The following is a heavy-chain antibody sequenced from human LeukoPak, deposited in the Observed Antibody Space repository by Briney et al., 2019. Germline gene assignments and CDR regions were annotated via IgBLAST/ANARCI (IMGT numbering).Heavy chain of an antibody. D-gene: IGHD4-23*01. Sequence: KVGESLQISCKGSGYSFTSYWIGWVRQLPGKGLEWMGIIYPGDSDTRYSPSFQGQVTISADKSISTAYLQWSSLKASDTAMYYCARPMTTVVGIGAFDIWGQGTMVTVSS. J-gene: IGHJ3*02. CDR2: IYPGDSDT. V-gene: IGHV5-51*01. CDR1: GYSFTSYW. CDR3: ARPMTTVVGIGAFDI.